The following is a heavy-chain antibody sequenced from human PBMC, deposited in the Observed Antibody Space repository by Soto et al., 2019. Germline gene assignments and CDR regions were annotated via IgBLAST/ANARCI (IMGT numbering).Heavy chain of an antibody. V-gene: IGHV3-7*01. Sequence: GGSLRLSCVGSGFTFNNYWMSWVRQAPGKGLEWVANIKQDGSEKYYVDSVKGRFTISRDNAKDSLYLQINSLRAEDTAVYYCANMYYDFWSGYLNPNYYYYGMDVWGQGTTVTVSS. CDR1: GFTFNNYW. CDR2: IKQDGSEK. J-gene: IGHJ6*02. D-gene: IGHD3-3*01. CDR3: ANMYYDFWSGYLNPNYYYYGMDV.